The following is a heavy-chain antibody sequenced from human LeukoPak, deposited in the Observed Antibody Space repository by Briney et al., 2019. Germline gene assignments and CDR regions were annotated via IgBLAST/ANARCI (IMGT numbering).Heavy chain of an antibody. J-gene: IGHJ6*02. D-gene: IGHD6-6*01. CDR1: GYTFTSYG. CDR2: ISAYNGNT. Sequence: ASVKVSCKASGYTFTSYGISWARQAPGQGLEWMGWISAYNGNTNYAQKLQGRVTMTTDTSTSTAYMELRSLRSDDTAVYYCARDYVAARPKYYYYGMDVWGQGTTVTVSS. CDR3: ARDYVAARPKYYYYGMDV. V-gene: IGHV1-18*01.